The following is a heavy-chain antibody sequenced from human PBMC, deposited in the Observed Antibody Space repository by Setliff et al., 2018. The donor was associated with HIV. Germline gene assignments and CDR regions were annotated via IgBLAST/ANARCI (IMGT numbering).Heavy chain of an antibody. CDR2: INPDSGDT. D-gene: IGHD6-13*01. V-gene: IGHV1-2*07. Sequence: ASVKVSCKASGYTFTGYYVHWLRQAPGQGLEWMGWINPDSGDTKYAHDFEGRVTMTRDTSIGTAYMELNRLTSDDTAVYYCARELGAAALHGPMDVWGKGTTVTV. CDR1: GYTFTGYY. J-gene: IGHJ6*03. CDR3: ARELGAAALHGPMDV.